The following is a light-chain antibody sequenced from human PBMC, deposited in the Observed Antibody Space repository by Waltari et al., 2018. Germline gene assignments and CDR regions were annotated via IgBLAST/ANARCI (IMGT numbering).Light chain of an antibody. V-gene: IGKV1-39*01. J-gene: IGKJ1*01. CDR3: QQSYTTPRT. CDR1: QIITNF. CDR2: AAS. Sequence: DIQMTNSPSSPSASAGDRVTITCRAGQIITNFLNWYRQKPGKAPELLIYAASSLQTGVPSRFNGSGSGTDFTLTVTSLQPEDFATYYCQQSYTTPRTFGQGTKVEIK.